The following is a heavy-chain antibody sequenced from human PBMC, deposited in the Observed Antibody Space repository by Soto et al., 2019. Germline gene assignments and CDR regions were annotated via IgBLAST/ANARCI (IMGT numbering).Heavy chain of an antibody. CDR1: GASISAYY. D-gene: IGHD2-21*01. CDR2: IYYSGST. J-gene: IGHJ3*02. V-gene: IGHV4-59*01. CDR3: ARICDGSCPNSGRYGFDI. Sequence: SETLSLTCSVSGASISAYYWSWIRQPPGKGLEWIAYIYYSGSTSYNPSLKSRVSISLDTSKNQFSLKLSSVTAADTAVYYCARICDGSCPNSGRYGFDIWDPGTMVTVSS.